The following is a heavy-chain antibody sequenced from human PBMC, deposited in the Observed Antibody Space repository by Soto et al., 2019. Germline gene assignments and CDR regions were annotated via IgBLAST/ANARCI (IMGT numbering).Heavy chain of an antibody. J-gene: IGHJ6*03. CDR1: GFTFSTYG. CDR3: VKFRGRAYHYYYMDV. V-gene: IGHV3-23*01. D-gene: IGHD3-16*01. Sequence: DVQLLESGGGSVQGGGSLRLSCAASGFTFSTYGMTWVRQAPGKGLEWVSYGGSGGSTYYADSVKGRFTISRDNSKNTLYLQMNSLRAEDTAVYYCVKFRGRAYHYYYMDVWGNGTTVTVSS. CDR2: GGSGGST.